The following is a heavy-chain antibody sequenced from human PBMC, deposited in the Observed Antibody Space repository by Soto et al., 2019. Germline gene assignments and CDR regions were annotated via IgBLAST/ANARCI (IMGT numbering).Heavy chain of an antibody. CDR1: GFTFSSYG. V-gene: IGHV3-30*18. J-gene: IGHJ4*02. CDR2: ISYDGSNK. D-gene: IGHD6-19*01. CDR3: AKEPPSSGWYDPTFFDY. Sequence: GGSLKLSCAASGFTFSSYGMHWVRQAPGKGLEGVAVISYDGSNKYYADSVKGRFTISRDNSKNTLYLQMNSLRAEDTAVYYCAKEPPSSGWYDPTFFDYWGQGTLVTVSS.